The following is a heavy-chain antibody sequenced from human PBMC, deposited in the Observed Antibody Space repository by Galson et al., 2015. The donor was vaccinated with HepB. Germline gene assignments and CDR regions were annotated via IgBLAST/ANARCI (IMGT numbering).Heavy chain of an antibody. D-gene: IGHD4-17*01. CDR3: ARDYTGAVTPRLGDY. CDR2: ISAYNGNT. V-gene: IGHV1-18*01. J-gene: IGHJ4*02. Sequence: SVKVSCKASGYTFTSYGISWVRQAPGQGLEWMGWISAYNGNTNYAQKLQGRVTMTTDTSTSTAYMELRSLRSDDTAVYYCARDYTGAVTPRLGDYWGQGTLVTVSS. CDR1: GYTFTSYG.